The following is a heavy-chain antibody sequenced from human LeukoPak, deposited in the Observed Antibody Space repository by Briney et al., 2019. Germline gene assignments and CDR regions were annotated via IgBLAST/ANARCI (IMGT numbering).Heavy chain of an antibody. V-gene: IGHV3-7*01. CDR3: ARVIPYDFWSGYSTFDY. Sequence: GGSLRLSCAASGFTFSSYWMSWVRQAPGKGLEWVANIKQDGSEKYYVDSVKGLFTISRDNAKNSLYLQMNSLRAEDTAVYYCARVIPYDFWSGYSTFDYWGQGTLVTVSS. CDR1: GFTFSSYW. D-gene: IGHD3-3*01. CDR2: IKQDGSEK. J-gene: IGHJ4*02.